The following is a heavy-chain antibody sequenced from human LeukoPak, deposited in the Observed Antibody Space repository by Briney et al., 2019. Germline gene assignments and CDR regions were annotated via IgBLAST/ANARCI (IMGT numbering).Heavy chain of an antibody. CDR3: ARDNGGWFDS. J-gene: IGHJ5*01. D-gene: IGHD3-10*01. CDR2: IKQGGREE. Sequence: AGSLRLSCVASEFIISDYWMSWVCQAPGTGMEWVANIKQGGREEKYVGSVKGRFAISRDDAKSTLYLQMDSLSGDDTAVYYCARDNGGWFDSWGRGTLVTVSS. CDR1: EFIISDYW. V-gene: IGHV3-7*05.